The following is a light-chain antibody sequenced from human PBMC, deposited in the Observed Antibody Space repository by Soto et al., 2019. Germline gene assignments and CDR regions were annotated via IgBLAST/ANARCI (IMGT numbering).Light chain of an antibody. CDR2: DVS. CDR1: SSDVGSYKY. Sequence: QSVLTQPAAVSGSPGQSITISCTGTSSDVGSYKYVSWYQQHPGQAPKLMIYDVSNRPSGISDRFSGSKSGNTASLTISGLQAEDEADYDCNSYTGTGALVFGTGTKVTVL. CDR3: NSYTGTGALV. J-gene: IGLJ1*01. V-gene: IGLV2-14*01.